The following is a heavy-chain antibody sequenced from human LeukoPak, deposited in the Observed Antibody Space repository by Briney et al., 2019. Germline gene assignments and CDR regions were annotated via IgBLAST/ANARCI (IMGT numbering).Heavy chain of an antibody. J-gene: IGHJ5*02. V-gene: IGHV4-39*07. D-gene: IGHD3-10*01. CDR2: IYYSGST. CDR3: ARAWGSGSAPYNWFDP. CDR1: GGSISSSSYY. Sequence: PSETLSLTCTVSGGSISSSSYYWGCIRQPPGKGLEWIGSIYYSGSTDYKPSLKSRVTILVDTSKNQFSLKLTSVTAADTAVYYCARAWGSGSAPYNWFDPWGQGTLVTVSS.